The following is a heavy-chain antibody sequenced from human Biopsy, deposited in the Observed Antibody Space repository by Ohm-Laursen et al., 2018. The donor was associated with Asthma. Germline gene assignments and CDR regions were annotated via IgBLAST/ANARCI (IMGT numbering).Heavy chain of an antibody. V-gene: IGHV4-59*01. Sequence: GTLSLTRTVSGGSISSSYWSWIRPSPGKGLEWIGYIHHSGNTHYNPSLRSRVTISVDTSKNQLSLKLSSVTAADTAVYYCARGVVYGGDSYAEYFQHWGQGTLVTVSS. J-gene: IGHJ1*01. CDR1: GGSISSSY. CDR3: ARGVVYGGDSYAEYFQH. D-gene: IGHD4-23*01. CDR2: IHHSGNT.